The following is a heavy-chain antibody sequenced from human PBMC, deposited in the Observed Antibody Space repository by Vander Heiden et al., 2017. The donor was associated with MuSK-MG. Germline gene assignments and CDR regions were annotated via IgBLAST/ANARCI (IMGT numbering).Heavy chain of an antibody. V-gene: IGHV3-11*06. CDR2: ISSSSSYT. Sequence: QLVESGGGSVKPGASLSLSCAASGFTFSDNYMSWIRQAPGKGLEWVSYISSSSSYTNYADSVKGRFTISRDNAKNTLYLQMNSLRAEDTAVYYCARDCRGDFDHTIDYWGQGTLVTVSS. CDR1: GFTFSDNY. CDR3: ARDCRGDFDHTIDY. D-gene: IGHD3-9*01. J-gene: IGHJ4*02.